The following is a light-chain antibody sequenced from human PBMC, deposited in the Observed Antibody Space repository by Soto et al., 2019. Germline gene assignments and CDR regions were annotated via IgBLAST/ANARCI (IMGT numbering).Light chain of an antibody. V-gene: IGKV1-39*01. CDR3: QQSYSTPR. Sequence: DIQMTQSPSSLSASVGDRVTITCRASQSISSYLNWYQQKPGKAPKLLIYAASSLQSGVPSRFSGSGSATDFTLTISSLQPEDFATYYCQQSYSTPRFGQGTKLEIK. CDR1: QSISSY. CDR2: AAS. J-gene: IGKJ2*01.